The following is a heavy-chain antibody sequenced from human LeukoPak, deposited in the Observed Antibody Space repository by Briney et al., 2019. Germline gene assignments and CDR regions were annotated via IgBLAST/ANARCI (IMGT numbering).Heavy chain of an antibody. J-gene: IGHJ4*02. V-gene: IGHV3-30-3*01. CDR2: ISYDGSNK. CDR3: ARDGYSSGWFSDFGY. D-gene: IGHD6-19*01. CDR1: GFTFSSHA. Sequence: GGSLRLSCAASGFTFSSHAMHWVRQAPGKGLEWVAVISYDGSNKYYADSVKGRFTISRDNSKNTLYLQMNSLRAEDTAVYYCARDGYSSGWFSDFGYWGQGTLVTVSS.